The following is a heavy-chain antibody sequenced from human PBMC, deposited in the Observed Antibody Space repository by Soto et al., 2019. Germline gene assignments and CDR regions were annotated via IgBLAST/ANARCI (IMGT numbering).Heavy chain of an antibody. Sequence: SQTLSLTCAISGDSVSSNSAAWNWIRQSPSRGLEWLGRTYYRSKWYNDYAVSVKSRITINPDTSKNQFSLQLNSVTPEDTAVYYCARDFTAAAGLWNWFDPWGQGTLVPVSP. CDR2: TYYRSKWYN. V-gene: IGHV6-1*01. D-gene: IGHD6-13*01. J-gene: IGHJ5*02. CDR1: GDSVSSNSAA. CDR3: ARDFTAAAGLWNWFDP.